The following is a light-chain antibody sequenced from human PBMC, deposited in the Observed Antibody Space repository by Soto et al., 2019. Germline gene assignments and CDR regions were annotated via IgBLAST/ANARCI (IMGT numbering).Light chain of an antibody. Sequence: DIQMTQSPSSLSASVGDRVTITCRASQSISTNLNWYQQKPGTAPKLLVYTASSLQSVVPSRFSGSGSGTDFTLTISSLQPEDFATYYCQQSHSTPLTFGGGTKVETK. CDR1: QSISTN. CDR2: TAS. CDR3: QQSHSTPLT. J-gene: IGKJ4*01. V-gene: IGKV1-39*01.